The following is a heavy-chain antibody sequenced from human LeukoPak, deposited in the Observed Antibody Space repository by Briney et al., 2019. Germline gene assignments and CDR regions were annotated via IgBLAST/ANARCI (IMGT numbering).Heavy chain of an antibody. V-gene: IGHV3-21*01. CDR1: GFTFSSYS. Sequence: GGSLRLSCAASGFTFSSYSMNWVRQAPGKGLEWVSSISSSSSYIYYADSVKGRFTISRDNAKNSLYLQMNSLRAEDTAVYYCARDPNRSGYGTHAFDIWGQGTMVTVSS. D-gene: IGHD3-3*01. CDR3: ARDPNRSGYGTHAFDI. CDR2: ISSSSSYI. J-gene: IGHJ3*02.